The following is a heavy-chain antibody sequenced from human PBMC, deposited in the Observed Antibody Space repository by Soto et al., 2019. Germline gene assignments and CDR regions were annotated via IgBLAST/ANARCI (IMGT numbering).Heavy chain of an antibody. CDR2: ISGSGGST. Sequence: GGSLRLSCEASNFTFNKFAMSWVRQAPGKGLEWVSVISGSGGSTYYADSVKGRFTISRDNSKNTLYLQMNSLRAEDTAVYYCAKDAYSSGSHFDYWGQGTLVTVSS. J-gene: IGHJ4*02. V-gene: IGHV3-23*01. D-gene: IGHD6-19*01. CDR1: NFTFNKFA. CDR3: AKDAYSSGSHFDY.